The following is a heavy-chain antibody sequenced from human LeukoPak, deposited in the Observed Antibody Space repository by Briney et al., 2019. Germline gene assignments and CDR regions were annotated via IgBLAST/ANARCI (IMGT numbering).Heavy chain of an antibody. CDR3: ARARGYYDSSGYPFAY. D-gene: IGHD3-22*01. CDR2: YSAST. Sequence: YSASTNYTPSLKSRVTISVDTSKNQFSLKLSSVTAADTAVYYCARARGYYDSSGYPFAYWGPGTLVTVSS. V-gene: IGHV4-59*01. J-gene: IGHJ4*02.